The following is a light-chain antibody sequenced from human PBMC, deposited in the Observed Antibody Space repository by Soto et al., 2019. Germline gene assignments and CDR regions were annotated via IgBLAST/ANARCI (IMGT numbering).Light chain of an antibody. J-gene: IGKJ1*01. CDR2: DAS. CDR1: QSVPKNY. CDR3: QQCATSPLT. Sequence: EIVLTQSPGTLSLSPGERATLSCRASQSVPKNYLAWYQQKPGQAPRLLIDDASNRATGIPDRFSGSGSGTDFTLTISRLEPEDFAVYYCQQCATSPLTFGQGTKVEIK. V-gene: IGKV3-20*01.